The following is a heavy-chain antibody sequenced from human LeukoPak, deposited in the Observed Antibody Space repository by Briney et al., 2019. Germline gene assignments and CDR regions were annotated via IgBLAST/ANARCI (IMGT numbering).Heavy chain of an antibody. CDR3: ARVHRRGYYDSSGYPSY. V-gene: IGHV1-18*01. CDR1: GYTFTSYG. Sequence: ASVKVSCKASGYTFTSYGISWVRQAPGQGLEWMGWISAYNGNTNYAQKLQGRVTMTTDTSTSTAYMELRSLRSDDTAVYYCARVHRRGYYDSSGYPSYWGQGTLVTVSS. CDR2: ISAYNGNT. D-gene: IGHD3-22*01. J-gene: IGHJ4*02.